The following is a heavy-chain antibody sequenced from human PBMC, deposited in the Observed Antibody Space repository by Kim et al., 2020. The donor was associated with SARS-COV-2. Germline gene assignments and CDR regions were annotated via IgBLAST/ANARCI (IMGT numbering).Heavy chain of an antibody. CDR1: GFTFSSYW. CDR2: IKQDGSEK. CDR3: ARVNGDYGAYYFDY. D-gene: IGHD4-17*01. Sequence: GGSLRLSCAASGFTFSSYWMSWVRQAPGKGLEWVANIKQDGSEKYYVDSVKGRFTISRDNAKNSLYLQMNSLRAEDTAVYYCARVNGDYGAYYFDYWGQGTLVTVSS. J-gene: IGHJ4*02. V-gene: IGHV3-7*04.